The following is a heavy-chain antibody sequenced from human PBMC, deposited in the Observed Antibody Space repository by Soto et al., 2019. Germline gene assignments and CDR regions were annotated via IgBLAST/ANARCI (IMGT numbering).Heavy chain of an antibody. D-gene: IGHD4-4*01. CDR1: GFTFSSFW. CDR2: INSDGSST. CDR3: ARAPWYSNYDYYYYYMDV. Sequence: EVQLVESGGGLVQPGGSLRLSCAASGFTFSSFWMHWVRQAPGKGLVWVSHINSDGSSTSYADSVKGRFTISRDNAKNTLYLQMNSLRAEDTAVYYCARAPWYSNYDYYYYYMDVWGKGTTVTVSS. J-gene: IGHJ6*03. V-gene: IGHV3-74*01.